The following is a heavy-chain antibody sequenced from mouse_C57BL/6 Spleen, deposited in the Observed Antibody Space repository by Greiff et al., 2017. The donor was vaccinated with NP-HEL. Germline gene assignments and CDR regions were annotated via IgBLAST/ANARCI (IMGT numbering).Heavy chain of an antibody. CDR1: GYAFSSSW. D-gene: IGHD2-1*01. V-gene: IGHV1-82*01. CDR2: IYPGDGDT. Sequence: VQLKQSGPELVKPGASVKISCKASGYAFSSSWMNWVKLRPGKGLEWIGRIYPGDGDTNYNGKFKGKATLTADKSSSTAYMQLSSLTSEDSAVYFCARSGNSYYFDYWGQGTTLTVSS. CDR3: ARSGNSYYFDY. J-gene: IGHJ2*01.